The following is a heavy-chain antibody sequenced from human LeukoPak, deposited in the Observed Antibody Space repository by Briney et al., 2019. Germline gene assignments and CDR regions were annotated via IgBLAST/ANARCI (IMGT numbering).Heavy chain of an antibody. V-gene: IGHV3-72*01. D-gene: IGHD1-26*01. CDR1: GFTFSDHY. CDR3: TRVRLGAATRYFDY. Sequence: PGGSLRLSCAASGFTFSDHYMDWVRLPPGKGLEWVGRIRNKANSYGTEYAASVKDRFTISRDDSKSSLYLQVNSLRSEDTALYYCTRVRLGAATRYFDYWGQGTLVTVSS. J-gene: IGHJ4*02. CDR2: IRNKANSYGT.